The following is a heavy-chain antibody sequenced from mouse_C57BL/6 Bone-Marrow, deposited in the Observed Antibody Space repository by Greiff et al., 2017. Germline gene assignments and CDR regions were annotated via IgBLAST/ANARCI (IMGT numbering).Heavy chain of an antibody. CDR2: INYDGSST. Sequence: EVQLVESEGGLVQPGSSMKLSCTASGFTFSDYYMAWVRQVPEKGLEWVANINYDGSSTYYLDSLKSRFIISRDNAKNILYLQMNSLKSEDTATYYCARGNYEFAYWGQGTLVTVSA. CDR3: ARGNYEFAY. CDR1: GFTFSDYY. J-gene: IGHJ3*01. D-gene: IGHD2-1*01. V-gene: IGHV5-16*01.